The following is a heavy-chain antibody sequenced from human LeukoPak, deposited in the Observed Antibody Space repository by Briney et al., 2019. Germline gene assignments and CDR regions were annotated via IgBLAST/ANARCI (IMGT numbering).Heavy chain of an antibody. CDR3: ARDRGPYCSTTSCYSFDP. Sequence: ASVKVSCKASGYTFSSYGISWVRQAPGQGLEWMGWISAYNGNTNYAQKVQGRVTMTTDTSTKTAYMELRSLRSDDTAIYYCARDRGPYCSTTSCYSFDPWGRGTLVTVSS. V-gene: IGHV1-18*01. J-gene: IGHJ5*02. D-gene: IGHD2-2*01. CDR2: ISAYNGNT. CDR1: GYTFSSYG.